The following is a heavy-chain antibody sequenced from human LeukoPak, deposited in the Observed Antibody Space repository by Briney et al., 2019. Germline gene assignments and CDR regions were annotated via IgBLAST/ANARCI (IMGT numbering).Heavy chain of an antibody. V-gene: IGHV3-48*03. CDR2: ISSSGSTI. Sequence: PGGSLRLSCAASGFTFSSYEMNWVRQAPGKGLEWVSYISSSGSTIYYADSVKGRFTISRDNAKNSLYLQMNSLRAEDTAVYYCARDYCSSTSCFLDYYYYGMDVWGQGTTVTVSS. D-gene: IGHD2-2*01. CDR1: GFTFSSYE. CDR3: ARDYCSSTSCFLDYYYYGMDV. J-gene: IGHJ6*02.